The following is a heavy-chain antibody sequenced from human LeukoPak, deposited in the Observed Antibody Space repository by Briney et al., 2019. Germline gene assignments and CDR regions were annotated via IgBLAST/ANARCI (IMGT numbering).Heavy chain of an antibody. CDR2: IYYSGST. D-gene: IGHD2-15*01. CDR3: ARHGYCSGGTCYSYYYGMDV. Sequence: SETLSLTCTVSGGSISSYYWSWIRQPPGKGLEWIGYIYYSGSTDYNPSLKSRVTISVDTSKNQFSLKLSSVTAADTAVYFCARHGYCSGGTCYSYYYGMDVWGQGTTVTVSS. CDR1: GGSISSYY. J-gene: IGHJ6*02. V-gene: IGHV4-59*08.